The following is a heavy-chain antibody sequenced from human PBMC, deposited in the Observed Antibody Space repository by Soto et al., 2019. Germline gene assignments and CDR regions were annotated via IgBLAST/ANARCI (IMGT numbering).Heavy chain of an antibody. J-gene: IGHJ3*02. CDR3: AKSSISTGGDFDM. CDR1: GFMFRDYP. CDR2: TTATGGST. Sequence: EGQLLESGGGFVQPGGSLRLSCVVSGFMFRDYPMGWVRQAPGKGLEWVSATTATGGSTFYADSVKGRFTISRDNSINTLYLQMNNLRVEDSAVYSCAKSSISTGGDFDMWGQGTMVTVS. D-gene: IGHD3-3*02. V-gene: IGHV3-23*01.